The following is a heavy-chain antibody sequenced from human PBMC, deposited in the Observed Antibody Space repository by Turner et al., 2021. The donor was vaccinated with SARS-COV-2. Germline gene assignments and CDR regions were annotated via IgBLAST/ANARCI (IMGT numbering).Heavy chain of an antibody. J-gene: IGHJ4*02. CDR1: GGSISTTHYY. CDR3: ARHFRSAVAAVPFDF. CDR2: VYYSGST. Sequence: QLQLQESGPGGVKPSETLFPTCAGVGGSISTTHYYWGWFRQPPVEGLEWIGIVYYSGSTYYNPSLKSRVIISVDTSNNQLSLQLSSVTAADTAVYYCARHFRSAVAAVPFDFWGQGTLVTVSS. V-gene: IGHV4-39*01. D-gene: IGHD6-19*01.